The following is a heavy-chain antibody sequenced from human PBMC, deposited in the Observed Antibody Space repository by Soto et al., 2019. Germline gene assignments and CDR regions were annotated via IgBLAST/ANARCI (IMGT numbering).Heavy chain of an antibody. J-gene: IGHJ5*02. CDR2: FSFYGRRDNT. CDR1: GFTFSSYD. D-gene: IGHD1-20*01. CDR3: AKFIYNSHGGANDL. V-gene: IGHV3-23*01. Sequence: EVQLLESGGGLVQPGGSLRLSCVGSGFTFSSYDMTWVRQAPGKGLERVSSFSFYGRRDNTYYADSVKGRFTISRDNSRNTVYLQMDNLRVEDTAVYYCAKFIYNSHGGANDLWGQGNLVTVSS.